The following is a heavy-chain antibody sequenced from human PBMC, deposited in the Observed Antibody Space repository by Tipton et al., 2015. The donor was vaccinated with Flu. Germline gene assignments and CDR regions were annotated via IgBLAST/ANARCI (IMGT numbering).Heavy chain of an antibody. CDR2: INHSGST. CDR1: GGSFSGYY. D-gene: IGHD3-3*02. V-gene: IGHV4-34*01. Sequence: TLSLTCAVYGGSFSGYYWTWIRQPPGKGLEWIGEINHSGSTNYNPSLKSRVTISVDTSKNQFSLKLVSVTAADTAVYYCARGATIFGVAGANWYFDLWGRGTLVPVSS. J-gene: IGHJ2*01. CDR3: ARGATIFGVAGANWYFDL.